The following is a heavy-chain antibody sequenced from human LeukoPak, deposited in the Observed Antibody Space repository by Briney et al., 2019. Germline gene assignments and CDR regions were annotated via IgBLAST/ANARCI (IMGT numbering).Heavy chain of an antibody. CDR3: AKNPLDIVVVPAAIDYYYYGMDV. CDR2: IIPILGIA. V-gene: IGHV1-69*04. CDR1: GGTFSSYA. J-gene: IGHJ6*02. D-gene: IGHD2-2*02. Sequence: SVKVSCKASGGTFSSYAISWVRQAPGQGLEWMGRIIPILGIANYAQKFQGRVTITADKSTSTAYMELSSLRSEDTAVYYCAKNPLDIVVVPAAIDYYYYGMDVWGQGTTVTVSS.